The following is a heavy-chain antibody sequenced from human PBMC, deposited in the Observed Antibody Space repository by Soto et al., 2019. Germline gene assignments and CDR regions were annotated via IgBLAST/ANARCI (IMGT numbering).Heavy chain of an antibody. J-gene: IGHJ3*01. Sequence: DVQLVESGGGLIQPGESLRLSCAAFGLTISGKKYVAWVRQAPGKRLDCVSGLYDVDGSFYADSVRGRFTTSGDSSKTTVYLQMNDLRPDDTAVYYCAAWNEREHAYDVWGQGTTVTVS. CDR3: AAWNEREHAYDV. D-gene: IGHD1-1*01. CDR1: GLTISGKKY. CDR2: LYDVDGS. V-gene: IGHV3-53*01.